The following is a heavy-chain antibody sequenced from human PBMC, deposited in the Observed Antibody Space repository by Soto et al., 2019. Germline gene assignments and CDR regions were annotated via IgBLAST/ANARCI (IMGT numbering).Heavy chain of an antibody. J-gene: IGHJ4*02. CDR1: GGSISSSSYY. D-gene: IGHD6-13*01. V-gene: IGHV4-39*01. Sequence: SETLSLTCTVSGGSISSSSYYWGWIRQPPGKGLEWIGSIYYSGNTYYNPSLKSRVTISVDTSKNQFSLKLSSVTAADTAVYYCAIARVLYSSSWYFYDYWGQGTLVTVSS. CDR2: IYYSGNT. CDR3: AIARVLYSSSWYFYDY.